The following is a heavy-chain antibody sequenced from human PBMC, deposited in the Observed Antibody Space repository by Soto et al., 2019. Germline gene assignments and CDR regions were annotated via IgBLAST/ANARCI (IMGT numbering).Heavy chain of an antibody. D-gene: IGHD4-17*01. CDR3: ARNSHDYGERDY. V-gene: IGHV3-48*03. J-gene: IGHJ4*02. CDR1: GFTFSSYE. CDR2: ISSSGTPI. Sequence: LRLSCAASGFTFSSYEMNWVRQAPGKGLEWVSYISSSGTPIYYADSVKGHVTISADKSISTAYLQWSSLKASDTAMYYCARNSHDYGERDYWGQGTQVTVSS.